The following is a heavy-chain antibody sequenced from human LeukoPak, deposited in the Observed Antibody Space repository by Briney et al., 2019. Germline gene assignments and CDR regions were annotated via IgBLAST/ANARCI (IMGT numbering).Heavy chain of an antibody. Sequence: GASVKVSCKASGYTFTGYYMHWVRQAPGQGLEWMGWINPNSGGTNYAQKFQGRVTMTRDTSISTAYMELSRLRSDDTAVYYCARVRSIRVAVAGPVDYWGQGTLVTVSS. D-gene: IGHD6-19*01. CDR3: ARVRSIRVAVAGPVDY. CDR2: INPNSGGT. CDR1: GYTFTGYY. J-gene: IGHJ4*02. V-gene: IGHV1-2*02.